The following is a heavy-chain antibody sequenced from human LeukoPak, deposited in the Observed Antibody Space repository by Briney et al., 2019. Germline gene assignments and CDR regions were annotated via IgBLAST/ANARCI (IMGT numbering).Heavy chain of an antibody. V-gene: IGHV1-2*02. J-gene: IGHJ3*02. CDR2: INPNSGGT. CDR3: ARETQEGFLAHDAFDI. D-gene: IGHD3-3*01. CDR1: GYTFTGYY. Sequence: ASVKVSCKASGYTFTGYYMHWVRQAPGQGLEWMGWINPNSGGTNYAQKFQGRVTMTRDTSISTAYMELSRLRSDDTAVYYCARETQEGFLAHDAFDIWSQGTMVTVSS.